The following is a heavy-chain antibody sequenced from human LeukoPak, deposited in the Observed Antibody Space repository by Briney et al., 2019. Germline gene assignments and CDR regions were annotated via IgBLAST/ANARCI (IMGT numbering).Heavy chain of an antibody. V-gene: IGHV4-39*01. CDR1: GGSISSSSYY. D-gene: IGHD3-3*01. CDR3: ARPPLFESSLFDP. J-gene: IGHJ5*02. Sequence: SETLSLTCTVSGGSISSSSYYWGWIRQPPGKGLEWIGSIYYSGSTYYNPSLRSRVTISVDTSKNQFSLKLTSVTAADTAVYFCARPPLFESSLFDPWGQGTLVTVSS. CDR2: IYYSGST.